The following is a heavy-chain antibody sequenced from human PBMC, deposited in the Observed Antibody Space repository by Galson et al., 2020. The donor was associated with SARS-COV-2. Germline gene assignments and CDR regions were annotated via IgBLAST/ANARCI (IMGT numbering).Heavy chain of an antibody. CDR2: IIGSGGRT. Sequence: GESLKISCVASGISFSSYAMTWVRKAPGKGLEWVASIIGSGGRTDYADSVKGRFSISRDNSRNTLYLQMNSLRADDTAVYYCAKRSVSAPLYFHFMDVWGNGTTVTVS. CDR3: AKRSVSAPLYFHFMDV. V-gene: IGHV3-23*01. CDR1: GISFSSYA. J-gene: IGHJ6*03.